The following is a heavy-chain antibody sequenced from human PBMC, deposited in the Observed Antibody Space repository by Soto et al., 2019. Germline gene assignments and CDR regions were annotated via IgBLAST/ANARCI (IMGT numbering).Heavy chain of an antibody. V-gene: IGHV1-69*02. D-gene: IGHD3-10*01. J-gene: IGHJ4*02. Sequence: ASVKVSCKASGGTFSSYTISWVRQAPGQGLEWMGRIITILGIANYAKKFQGKVTITADKSTSTAYMELSSLTSEDTAVYYCAGAWVRGVIESYFDYWGQGTLVTVSS. CDR2: IITILGIA. CDR1: GGTFSSYT. CDR3: AGAWVRGVIESYFDY.